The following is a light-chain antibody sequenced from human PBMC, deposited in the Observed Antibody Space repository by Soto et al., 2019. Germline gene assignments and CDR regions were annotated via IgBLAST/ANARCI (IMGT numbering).Light chain of an antibody. Sequence: QSALTQPPSASGSPGQSVTISCTGTNNDVGGYNFVSWYQHHPGKAPKLMIYEVSKRPSGVPDRFSGSKSGNTASLTVSGLQAEDEADYYCSSYVGSNNYVFGTGTKVTVL. CDR2: EVS. V-gene: IGLV2-8*01. CDR1: NNDVGGYNF. CDR3: SSYVGSNNYV. J-gene: IGLJ1*01.